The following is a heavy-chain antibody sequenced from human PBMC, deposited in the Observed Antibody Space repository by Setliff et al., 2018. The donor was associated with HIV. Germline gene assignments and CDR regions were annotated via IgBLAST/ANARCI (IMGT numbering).Heavy chain of an antibody. Sequence: ASVKVSCKASGYNFTNYGINWVRQDPGQGLEWMGWINTNTGYPTYAQAFRGRFVFSLDTSVSTAYLEISSLEAEDTAVYFCARVRTSYNFWVGDVFDPWGQGTLVTGSS. CDR2: INTNTGYP. D-gene: IGHD1-1*01. CDR3: ARVRTSYNFWVGDVFDP. J-gene: IGHJ5*02. CDR1: GYNFTNYG. V-gene: IGHV7-4-1*02.